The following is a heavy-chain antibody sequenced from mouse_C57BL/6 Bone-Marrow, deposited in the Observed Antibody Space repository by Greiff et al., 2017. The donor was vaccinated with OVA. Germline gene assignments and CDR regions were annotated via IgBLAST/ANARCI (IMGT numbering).Heavy chain of an antibody. CDR1: GYTFTSYG. J-gene: IGHJ2*01. V-gene: IGHV1-81*01. D-gene: IGHD1-1*01. CDR3: ARIAGIATVVEKRLDY. Sequence: QVQLQQSGAELARPGASVKLSCKASGYTFTSYGISWVKQRTGQGLEWIGEIYPRSGNTYYNEKFKGKATLTADKSSSTAYMELRSLTSEDSAVYFCARIAGIATVVEKRLDYWGQGTTLTVSS. CDR2: IYPRSGNT.